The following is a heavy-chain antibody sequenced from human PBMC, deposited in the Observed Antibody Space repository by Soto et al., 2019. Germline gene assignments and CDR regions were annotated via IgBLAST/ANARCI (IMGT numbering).Heavy chain of an antibody. J-gene: IGHJ6*02. CDR1: GFTFSSYA. CDR3: AKDRAPRYGMDV. D-gene: IGHD3-10*01. V-gene: IGHV3-23*01. CDR2: ISGSGGST. Sequence: GGSLRLSCAASGFTFSSYAMTWVRQAPGKGLEWVSVISGSGGSTYYADSVKGRFTISRDNSKNTLYLQMNSLRAEDTAVYYCAKDRAPRYGMDVWGQGTTVTVSS.